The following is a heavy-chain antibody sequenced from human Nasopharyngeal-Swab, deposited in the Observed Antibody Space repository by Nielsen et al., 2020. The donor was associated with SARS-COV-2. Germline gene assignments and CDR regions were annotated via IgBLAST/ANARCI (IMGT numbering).Heavy chain of an antibody. Sequence: GGSLRLSCVASGFTFDDYTLHWVRQAPGKGLEWVSGISWISGTLVYADSVKGRFTISRDNAKKSLYLQMNSLRAEDTALYYCAKAHSSSWRDVFDIWCLGTLVTVTS. CDR1: GFTFDDYT. CDR3: AKAHSSSWRDVFDI. J-gene: IGHJ3*02. D-gene: IGHD6-13*01. CDR2: ISWISGTL. V-gene: IGHV3-9*01.